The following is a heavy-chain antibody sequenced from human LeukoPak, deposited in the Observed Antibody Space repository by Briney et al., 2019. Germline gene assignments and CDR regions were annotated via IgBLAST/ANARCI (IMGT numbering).Heavy chain of an antibody. D-gene: IGHD2-8*01. CDR3: ATEGMVGAPGTLDY. V-gene: IGHV3-7*01. CDR1: GFTFSNYW. Sequence: PGGSLRLSCAASGFTFSNYWMSWVRQAPGKGLEWVANINHDGGGTYYVDSMRGRFTISRDNAKSSVYLQMRSLRAEDTAVYHCATEGMVGAPGTLDYWGQGALVTVSS. J-gene: IGHJ4*02. CDR2: INHDGGGT.